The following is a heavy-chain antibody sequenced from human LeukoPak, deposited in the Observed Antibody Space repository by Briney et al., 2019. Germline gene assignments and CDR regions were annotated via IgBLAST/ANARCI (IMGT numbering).Heavy chain of an antibody. V-gene: IGHV1-18*01. CDR1: GYTFTSYG. CDR3: ARVEEGYGSGRRENYYYYYMDV. D-gene: IGHD3-10*01. Sequence: ASMKVSCKASGYTFTSYGISWVRQAPGQGLEWMGWISAYNGNTNYAQKLQGRVTMTTDTSTSTAYMELRSLRSDDTAVYYCARVEEGYGSGRRENYYYYYMDVWGKGTTVTISS. J-gene: IGHJ6*03. CDR2: ISAYNGNT.